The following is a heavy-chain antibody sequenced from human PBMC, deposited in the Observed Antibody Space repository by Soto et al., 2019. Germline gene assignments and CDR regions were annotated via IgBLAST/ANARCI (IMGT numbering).Heavy chain of an antibody. Sequence: QVQLVQSGAEVMKPGASVEVSCKASGYTFARYGISWVRQAPGQGLEWMGWISTYNSNTNYARKFQGRVSLTTDTPTNTAYMELRRLTPDDTALYYCAREGFCSSGSCALYSHDYFGMDVWGQGTTVTVSS. V-gene: IGHV1-18*01. D-gene: IGHD2-15*01. CDR2: ISTYNSNT. CDR1: GYTFARYG. J-gene: IGHJ6*02. CDR3: AREGFCSSGSCALYSHDYFGMDV.